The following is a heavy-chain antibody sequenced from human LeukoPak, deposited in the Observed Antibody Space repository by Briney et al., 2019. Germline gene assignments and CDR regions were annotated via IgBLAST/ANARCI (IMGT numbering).Heavy chain of an antibody. D-gene: IGHD2/OR15-2a*01. Sequence: SETLSLACTVSGGSISSYYWSWIRQPPGKGLEWIGYIYYSGSTNYNPSLKSRVTISVDTSKNQFSLKLSSVTAADTAVYYCARDLGGSIDWGQGTLVTVSS. CDR1: GGSISSYY. CDR2: IYYSGST. CDR3: ARDLGGSID. V-gene: IGHV4-59*01. J-gene: IGHJ4*02.